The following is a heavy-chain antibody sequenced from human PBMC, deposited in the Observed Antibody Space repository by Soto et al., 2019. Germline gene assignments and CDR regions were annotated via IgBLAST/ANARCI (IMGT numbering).Heavy chain of an antibody. D-gene: IGHD4-17*01. J-gene: IGHJ6*02. CDR3: AREDPDGDYYNYSMDV. V-gene: IGHV1-46*01. CDR1: GYTFTSYY. CDR2: INPSGGST. Sequence: QVQLVQSGAEVKKHGASVKVSCKASGYTFTSYYMHWVRQAPGQGLEWMGIINPSGGSTSYAQKFPGRVTMTRETSTSTGYMELSSLRSEDTAVYYCAREDPDGDYYNYSMDVWGQGTTVTVSS.